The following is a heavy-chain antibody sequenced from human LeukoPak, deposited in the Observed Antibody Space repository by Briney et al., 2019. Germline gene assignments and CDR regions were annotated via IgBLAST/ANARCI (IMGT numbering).Heavy chain of an antibody. CDR2: INTNTGNP. D-gene: IGHD3-9*01. CDR1: GYTFTSYA. J-gene: IGHJ4*02. Sequence: ASVKVSCKASGYTFTSYAMNWVRQAPGQGLEWMGWINTNTGNPTYAQGFTGRFVFSLDTSVSTAYLQISSLKAEDTAVYYCARSRAQRYYDILTGYSRSFDYWGQGTLVTVSS. V-gene: IGHV7-4-1*02. CDR3: ARSRAQRYYDILTGYSRSFDY.